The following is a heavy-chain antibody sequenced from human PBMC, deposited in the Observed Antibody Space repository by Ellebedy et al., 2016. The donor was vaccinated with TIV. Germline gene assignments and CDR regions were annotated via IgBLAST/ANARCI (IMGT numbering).Heavy chain of an antibody. CDR3: VRASDSNGYYFEGDY. V-gene: IGHV3-20*04. Sequence: GESLKISXAISGFSFDDHGMSWVRKGPGMELEWVAGINWDETIRYADSVKGRFTISRDNAKNSLYLQMNSLRAGDTALHYCVRASDSNGYYFEGDYWGQGTLVTVSS. CDR1: GFSFDDHG. J-gene: IGHJ4*02. D-gene: IGHD3-22*01. CDR2: INWDETI.